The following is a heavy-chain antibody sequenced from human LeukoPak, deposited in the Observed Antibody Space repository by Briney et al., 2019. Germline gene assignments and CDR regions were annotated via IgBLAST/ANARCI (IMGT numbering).Heavy chain of an antibody. CDR3: AKGGYSYGSWFDP. J-gene: IGHJ5*02. V-gene: IGHV3-11*01. D-gene: IGHD5-18*01. CDR2: ISSSGSTI. CDR1: GFTFSTYW. Sequence: GGSLRLSCLGSGFTFSTYWMSWIRQAPGKGLEWVSYISSSGSTIYYADSVKGRFTISRDNAKNSLYLQMNSLRAEDTAVYYCAKGGYSYGSWFDPWGQGTLVTVSS.